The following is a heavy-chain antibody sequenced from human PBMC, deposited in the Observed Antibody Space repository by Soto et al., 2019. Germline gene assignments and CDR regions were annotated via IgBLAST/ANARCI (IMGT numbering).Heavy chain of an antibody. CDR2: IYYSGST. J-gene: IGHJ4*02. V-gene: IGHV4-39*01. D-gene: IGHD6-6*01. CDR1: GGSISSGSYY. CDR3: ARHLEGSSYYFDY. Sequence: SETLSLTCTVSGGSISSGSYYWGWIRQPPGKGLEWIGSIYYSGSTYYNPSLKSRVTISVDTSKNQFSLKLSSVTAADTAVYYCARHLEGSSYYFDYWGQGTLVTVSS.